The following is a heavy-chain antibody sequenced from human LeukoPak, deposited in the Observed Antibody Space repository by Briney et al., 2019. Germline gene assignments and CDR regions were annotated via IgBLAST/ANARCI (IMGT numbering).Heavy chain of an antibody. Sequence: GGSLRLSCAASGFTFSSYAMHWVRQAPGKGLEWVAVISYDGSNKYYADSVKGRFTISRDNSKNTLYLQMNSLRAEDTAVYYCAREEQLWLQAPYFDYWGQGTLVTVSS. J-gene: IGHJ4*02. CDR2: ISYDGSNK. CDR3: AREEQLWLQAPYFDY. V-gene: IGHV3-30-3*01. CDR1: GFTFSSYA. D-gene: IGHD5-18*01.